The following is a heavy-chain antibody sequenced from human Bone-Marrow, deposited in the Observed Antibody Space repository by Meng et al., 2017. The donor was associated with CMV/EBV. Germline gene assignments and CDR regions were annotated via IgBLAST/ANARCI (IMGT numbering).Heavy chain of an antibody. CDR3: ARVKQYYDFWSGYYTSFLFDY. D-gene: IGHD3-3*01. CDR1: GRPISSSSYY. Sequence: SATLSLSCSSSGRPISSSSYYWGWIRQPPGKGLEWIGSIYYSGSTYYNPSLKSRVTISVDTSKNQFSLKLSSVTAADTAVYYCARVKQYYDFWSGYYTSFLFDYWGQGTLVTVSS. V-gene: IGHV4-39*07. J-gene: IGHJ4*02. CDR2: IYYSGST.